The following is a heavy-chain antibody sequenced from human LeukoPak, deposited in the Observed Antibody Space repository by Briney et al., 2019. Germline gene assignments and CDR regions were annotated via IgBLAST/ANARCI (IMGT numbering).Heavy chain of an antibody. D-gene: IGHD6-6*01. Sequence: SETLSLTCTVSGGSISGSNYYWGWIRQPPGKGLEWIGSIYYSGSTYYSPSLKSRVTISVDTSKNQFSLKLNSVTAADTAVYYCARRDSSSSPFFDYWGRGTLVTVSS. CDR1: GGSISGSNYY. V-gene: IGHV4-39*01. CDR2: IYYSGST. CDR3: ARRDSSSSPFFDY. J-gene: IGHJ4*02.